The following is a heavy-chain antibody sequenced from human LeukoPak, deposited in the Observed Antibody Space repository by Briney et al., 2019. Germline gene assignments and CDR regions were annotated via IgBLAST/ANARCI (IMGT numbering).Heavy chain of an antibody. CDR1: GGSISSYY. Sequence: SETLSLTCTVSGGSISSYYWSWIRQPPGKGLEWIGYIYYSGSTNYNPSLKSRVTISVDTSKNQFSLKLSSVTAADTAVYYCATEIAAYNAFDIWGQGTMVTVSS. D-gene: IGHD6-13*01. CDR2: IYYSGST. CDR3: ATEIAAYNAFDI. J-gene: IGHJ3*02. V-gene: IGHV4-59*08.